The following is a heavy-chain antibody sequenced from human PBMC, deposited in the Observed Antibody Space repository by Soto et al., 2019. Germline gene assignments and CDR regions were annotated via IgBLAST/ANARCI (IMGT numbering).Heavy chain of an antibody. CDR3: TTYTGYGMDV. J-gene: IGHJ6*02. D-gene: IGHD3-16*01. V-gene: IGHV3-53*02. CDR2: IYTGGST. Sequence: EVQMVETGGGLSQPGGSLRLSCAVSGFIVSSKYMTWVRQAPGKGLERVSGIYTGGSTHYADSARGRFTISRDSSKNTLYLQMNSLRAEDAAVYYCTTYTGYGMDVGGQGTTVTVSS. CDR1: GFIVSSKY.